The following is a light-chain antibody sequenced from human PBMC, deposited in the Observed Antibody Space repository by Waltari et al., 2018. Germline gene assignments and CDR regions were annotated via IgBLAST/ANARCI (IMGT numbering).Light chain of an antibody. J-gene: IGKJ4*01. CDR1: QAINGY. CDR3: QQSYTTPLT. Sequence: DIQVTQSPSSLSAPVGDSVPITCRTSQAINGYLNWYQQKPGKAPKILIYGASNLQSGVPSRFSGSGSGTDFTLTISSLQPEDFATYYCQQSYTTPLTFGGGTKVEIK. V-gene: IGKV1-39*01. CDR2: GAS.